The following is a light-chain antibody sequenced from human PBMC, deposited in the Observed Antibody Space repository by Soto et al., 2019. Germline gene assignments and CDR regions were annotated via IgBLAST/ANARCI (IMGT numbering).Light chain of an antibody. CDR2: EVR. CDR3: SSYTSSSTYV. J-gene: IGLJ1*01. V-gene: IGLV2-18*02. Sequence: QSALTQPPSVSGSPGQSVTISCTGTSSDVGGYNRVSWYRQPPATAPKLMHYEVRSRPSGVPDRFSGSKSGNTASLTISGLQAEDAADYYGSSYTSSSTYVFGTGTKLTVL. CDR1: SSDVGGYNR.